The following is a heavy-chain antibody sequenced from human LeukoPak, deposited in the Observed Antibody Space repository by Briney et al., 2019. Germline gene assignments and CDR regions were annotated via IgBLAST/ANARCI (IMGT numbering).Heavy chain of an antibody. CDR3: ASTQFDYGSGSYYFDY. Sequence: PSETLSLTCTVSGGSISSSSYYWGWIRQPPGKGLEWIGSIYYSGSTYYNPSLKSRVTISVDTSKNQFSLKLSSVTAADTAVYYCASTQFDYGSGSYYFDYWGQGTLVTVSS. D-gene: IGHD3-10*01. J-gene: IGHJ4*02. V-gene: IGHV4-39*01. CDR1: GGSISSSSYY. CDR2: IYYSGST.